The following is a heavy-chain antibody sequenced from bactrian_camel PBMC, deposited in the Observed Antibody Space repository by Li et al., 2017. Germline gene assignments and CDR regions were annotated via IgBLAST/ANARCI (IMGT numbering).Heavy chain of an antibody. CDR2: ISSGGGTT. V-gene: IGHV3S40*01. J-gene: IGHJ4*01. Sequence: VQLVESGGGLVQPGGSLRLSCVSTIFTFSSAYMSWVRQAPGKGLEWVSGISSGGGTTSYADSVKGRFTISRDKGKDTVYLQLNSLKPEDTAMYSCQPTTTCRQPYLLGQGTQVTVS. CDR1: IFTFSSAY.